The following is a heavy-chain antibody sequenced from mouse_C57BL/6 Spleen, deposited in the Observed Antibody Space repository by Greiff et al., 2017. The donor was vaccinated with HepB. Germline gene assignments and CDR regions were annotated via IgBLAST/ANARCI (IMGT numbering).Heavy chain of an antibody. D-gene: IGHD1-1*01. J-gene: IGHJ4*01. Sequence: QVQLQQPGAELVRPGTSVKLSCKASGYTFTSYWMLWVKQRPGQGLEWIGVIDPSDSYTNYNQKFKGKATLTVDTSSSTAYMQLSSLTSEDSAVYYCARDYYGNYAMDYWGQGTSVTVSS. CDR3: ARDYYGNYAMDY. V-gene: IGHV1-59*01. CDR1: GYTFTSYW. CDR2: IDPSDSYT.